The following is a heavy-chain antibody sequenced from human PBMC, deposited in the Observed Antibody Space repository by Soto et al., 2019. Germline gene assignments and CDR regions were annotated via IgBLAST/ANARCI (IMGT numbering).Heavy chain of an antibody. Sequence: PSETLSLTCTVSGVSISSGDYYWIWIRQPPGKGLEWIGYIYYSGSTYYNPSLKSRVTISVDTSKNQFSLKLSSVTAADTAVYYCARFSLYRNYVVSWFDSWGQGTLVTVSS. CDR1: GVSISSGDYY. D-gene: IGHD4-4*01. J-gene: IGHJ5*01. CDR3: ARFSLYRNYVVSWFDS. V-gene: IGHV4-30-4*01. CDR2: IYYSGST.